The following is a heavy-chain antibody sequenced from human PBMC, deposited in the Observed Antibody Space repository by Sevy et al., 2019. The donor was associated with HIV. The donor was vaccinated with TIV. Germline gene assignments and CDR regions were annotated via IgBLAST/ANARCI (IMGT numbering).Heavy chain of an antibody. CDR1: SGAISSSSYY. D-gene: IGHD4-17*01. CDR3: ARYLRGDHAGGFDF. Sequence: SETLSLTCTVSSGAISSSSYYWGGIRQSPGKGQEWIASIDYIGTTYYNLALKSRVTITGDRSKNEVSLNLRFVTAADAAVYYCARYLRGDHAGGFDFWGQGTPVTVSS. J-gene: IGHJ5*01. CDR2: IDYIGTT. V-gene: IGHV4-39*01.